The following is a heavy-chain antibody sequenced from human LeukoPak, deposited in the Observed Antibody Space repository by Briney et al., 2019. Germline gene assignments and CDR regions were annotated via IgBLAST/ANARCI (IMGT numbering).Heavy chain of an antibody. J-gene: IGHJ4*02. D-gene: IGHD3-10*01. CDR1: GGSISISSYY. V-gene: IGHV4-39*01. CDR3: ARQGSYGSGSYFDY. Sequence: SETLSLTCTVSGGSISISSYYWGWIRQPPGKGLEWIGSIYYSGSTYYNPSLKSRVTISVDTSKNQFSLKLSSVTAADTAVYYCARQGSYGSGSYFDYWGQGTLVTVSS. CDR2: IYYSGST.